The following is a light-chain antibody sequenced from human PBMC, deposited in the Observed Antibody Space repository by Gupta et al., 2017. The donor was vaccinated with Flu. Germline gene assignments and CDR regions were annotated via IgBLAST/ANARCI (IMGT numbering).Light chain of an antibody. Sequence: QSALTQPRSVSGSPGQSVTISCTGTSFDVGTYNRVSWYQQSPGTVPKLMIYEVSKRPSGVPDRFSGSKSGNTASLTISGLQGEDEADYYCSSYTSSYTFVFGTGTKVTVL. CDR3: SSYTSSYTFV. V-gene: IGLV2-18*02. J-gene: IGLJ1*01. CDR1: SFDVGTYNR. CDR2: EVS.